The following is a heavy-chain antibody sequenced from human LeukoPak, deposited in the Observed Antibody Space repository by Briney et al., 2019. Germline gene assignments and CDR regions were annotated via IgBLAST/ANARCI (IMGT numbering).Heavy chain of an antibody. CDR3: AKSGGYDFWSVIDY. CDR1: GFTFDDYA. D-gene: IGHD3-3*01. Sequence: PGRSLRLSCTASGFTFDDYAMHWVRQAPGKGLEWVSGISWNSGSIGYADSVKGRFTISRDNAKNSLYLQMNSLRAEDMALYYCAKSGGYDFWSVIDYWGQGTLVTVSS. CDR2: ISWNSGSI. J-gene: IGHJ4*02. V-gene: IGHV3-9*03.